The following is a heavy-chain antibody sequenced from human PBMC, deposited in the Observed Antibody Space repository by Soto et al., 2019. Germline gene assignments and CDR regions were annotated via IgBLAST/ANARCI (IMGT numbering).Heavy chain of an antibody. CDR3: ARRARPDFYSMDV. V-gene: IGHV3-64*01. CDR2: ISSNGVGT. Sequence: EVQLAESGGGLAQPGGSLRLSCAGSAFTLSRYALDWVRQAPGKGLEYVSGISSNGVGTYYANSVQGRFTISRDNSKDTVYLQMGSLRPEDMAVYYCARRARPDFYSMDVWGKGTTVTVSS. CDR1: AFTLSRYA. J-gene: IGHJ6*03.